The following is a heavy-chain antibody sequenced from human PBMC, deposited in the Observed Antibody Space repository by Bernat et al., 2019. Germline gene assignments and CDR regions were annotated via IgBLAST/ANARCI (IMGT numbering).Heavy chain of an antibody. D-gene: IGHD4-17*01. CDR3: ARELDGDYYFDY. J-gene: IGHJ4*02. CDR1: GGTFSSNT. Sequence: QVQLVQSWAEVKKPGSSVRVSCKASGGTFSSNTISWVRQAPGQGLEWMGRIIPILGITNYAQNFQGRVTTTADKSTSTAYMELSSLRSEDTAVYFCARELDGDYYFDYGGQGTLVTGSS. CDR2: IIPILGIT. V-gene: IGHV1-69*08.